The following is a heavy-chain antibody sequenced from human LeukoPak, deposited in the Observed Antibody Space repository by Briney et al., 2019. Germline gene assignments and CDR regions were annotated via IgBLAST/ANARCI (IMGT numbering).Heavy chain of an antibody. V-gene: IGHV3-30*18. CDR1: GFTFSSYG. Sequence: GRSLRLSCAASGFTFSSYGMHWVRQAPGKGLEWVAVISYDGSNKYYADSVKGRFTISRDNSKNTLYLQMNSLRAEDTAVYYCAKDSHYYGSGSYYKNWFDPWGQGTLVTASS. CDR3: AKDSHYYGSGSYYKNWFDP. CDR2: ISYDGSNK. D-gene: IGHD3-10*01. J-gene: IGHJ5*02.